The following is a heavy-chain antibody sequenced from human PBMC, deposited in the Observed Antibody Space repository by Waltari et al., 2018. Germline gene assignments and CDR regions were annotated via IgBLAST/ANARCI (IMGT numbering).Heavy chain of an antibody. CDR1: GGSFSGYY. V-gene: IGHV4-34*01. CDR2: INHSGST. Sequence: QVQLQQWGAGLLKPSETLSLTCAVYGGSFSGYYWSWIRQPPGRGLEWIGEINHSGSTNYNQSRKSRVTISVDTSKNQFSLKLSSVTAADTAVDYCARVRQQLVRRYYYYYMDVWGKGTTVTVSS. CDR3: ARVRQQLVRRYYYYYMDV. J-gene: IGHJ6*03. D-gene: IGHD6-13*01.